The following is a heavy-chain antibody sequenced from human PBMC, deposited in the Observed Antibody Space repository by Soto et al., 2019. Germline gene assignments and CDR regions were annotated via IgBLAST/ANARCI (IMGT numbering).Heavy chain of an antibody. V-gene: IGHV1-2*04. CDR1: GYTFTGYY. D-gene: IGHD1-26*01. J-gene: IGHJ4*02. CDR3: ARGSGCYFTTYYFDY. Sequence: ASVKVSCKASGYTFTGYYMHWVRQAPGQGLEWMGWINPNSGGTNYAQKFQGWVTMTRDTSISTAYMELSRLRSDDTAVYYCARGSGCYFTTYYFDYWGQGTLVTVSS. CDR2: INPNSGGT.